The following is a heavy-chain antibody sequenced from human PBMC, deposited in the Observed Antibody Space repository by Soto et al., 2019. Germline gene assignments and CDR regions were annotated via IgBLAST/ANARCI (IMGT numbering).Heavy chain of an antibody. J-gene: IGHJ4*02. CDR3: ATPKITMGNTGYYFDY. D-gene: IGHD3-10*01. V-gene: IGHV1-69*06. CDR1: GGTFSSYA. Sequence: ASVKVSCKASGGTFSSYAISWVRQAPGQGLEWMGGIIPIFGTANYAQKFQGRVTITADKSTSTAYMELSSLRSEDTAVYYCATPKITMGNTGYYFDYWGQGTLVTVSS. CDR2: IIPIFGTA.